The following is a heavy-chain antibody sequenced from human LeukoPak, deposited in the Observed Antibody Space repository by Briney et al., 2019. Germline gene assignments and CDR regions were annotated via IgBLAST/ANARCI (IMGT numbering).Heavy chain of an antibody. CDR2: INPNNGGT. CDR1: GYTFRYYY. D-gene: IGHD2-15*01. V-gene: IGHV1-2*02. J-gene: IGHJ4*02. Sequence: GASVKVSCKASGYTFRYYYMHWVRQAPGQGLEWMGWINPNNGGTNYAQKFQGRVTMTRDTSISTAYMELSRLRSDDTAMFYCARDKDTNWGQGTLVTVSS. CDR3: ARDKDTN.